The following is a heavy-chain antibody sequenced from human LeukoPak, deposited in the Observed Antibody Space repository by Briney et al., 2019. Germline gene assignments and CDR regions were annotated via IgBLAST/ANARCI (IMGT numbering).Heavy chain of an antibody. J-gene: IGHJ6*02. Sequence: SETLSLTCAVYGGSFSGYYWIWIRQPPEKGLEWIGEINHSGSTNYNPSLKSRVTISVDTSKNQFSLKLSSVTAADTAVYYCARVNTMVRGVMSRVNGMDVWGQGTTVTVSS. CDR3: ARVNTMVRGVMSRVNGMDV. CDR1: GGSFSGYY. D-gene: IGHD3-10*01. V-gene: IGHV4-34*01. CDR2: INHSGST.